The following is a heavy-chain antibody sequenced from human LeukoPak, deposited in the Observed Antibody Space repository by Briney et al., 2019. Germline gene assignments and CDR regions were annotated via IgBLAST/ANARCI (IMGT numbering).Heavy chain of an antibody. J-gene: IGHJ4*02. CDR3: ARRRYSGYDGYFDS. Sequence: SQTLSLTCAISGDSVSSNSAAWNWFRQSPSRGLEWLGRTYYSVSKWNTDYAVSVKSRMTISPDTSKNQLSMQPKSVTAEDTAVYYCARRRYSGYDGYFDSWGQGTLVTVSS. CDR1: GDSVSSNSAA. CDR2: TYYSVSKWNT. D-gene: IGHD5-12*01. V-gene: IGHV6-1*01.